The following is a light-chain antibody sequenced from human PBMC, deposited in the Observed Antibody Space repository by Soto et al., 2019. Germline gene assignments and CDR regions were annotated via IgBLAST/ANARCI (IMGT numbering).Light chain of an antibody. Sequence: QSALTHPASVSGSPGQSITISCTGTSSDVGGYKFVSWYQHHPGNAPKLIIYEVSNRPSGVSNRFSGSKSGNTSSLTISGLQAEDEADYYCSSYTRSSSVVFGGGTNLTVL. CDR3: SSYTRSSSVV. J-gene: IGLJ2*01. V-gene: IGLV2-14*01. CDR2: EVS. CDR1: SSDVGGYKF.